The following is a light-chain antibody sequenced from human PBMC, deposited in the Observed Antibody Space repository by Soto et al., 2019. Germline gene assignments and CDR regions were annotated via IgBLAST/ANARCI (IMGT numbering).Light chain of an antibody. CDR3: QQYGNSPLT. CDR2: GAS. Sequence: EIVMTQSPATLSVSRGERATLSCRANQAISSNLAWYQQKPGQAPRLLIYGASTRATGIPDRSRGSGSGTDFTLTISRLEPEDFAVYYCQQYGNSPLTFGGGTKVDIK. CDR1: QAISSN. J-gene: IGKJ4*01. V-gene: IGKV3-15*01.